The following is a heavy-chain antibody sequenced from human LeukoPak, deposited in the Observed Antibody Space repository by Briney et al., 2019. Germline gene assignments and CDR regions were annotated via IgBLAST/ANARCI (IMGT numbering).Heavy chain of an antibody. J-gene: IGHJ3*02. CDR3: AITTGTSSFDAFDI. D-gene: IGHD1-1*01. CDR2: IFYSGST. Sequence: SETLSPTCTVSGGSISSYYWSWIRQPPGKGLEWIGYIFYSGSTNYNPSLKSRVTISVDTSKNQFSLKLSSVTAADTAVYYCAITTGTSSFDAFDIWGQGTMVTVSS. V-gene: IGHV4-59*01. CDR1: GGSISSYY.